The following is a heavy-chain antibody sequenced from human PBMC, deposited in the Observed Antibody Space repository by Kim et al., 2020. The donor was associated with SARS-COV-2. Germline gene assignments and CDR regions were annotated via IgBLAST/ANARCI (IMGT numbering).Heavy chain of an antibody. CDR2: WYN. D-gene: IGHD3-22*01. V-gene: IGHV6-1*01. J-gene: IGHJ5*02. CDR3: ARGGGYRLDP. Sequence: WYNDYAVSVKSRIPINPDTSKNQFSLQLTSVTPEDTAVYYCARGGGYRLDPWGQGTLVTVSS.